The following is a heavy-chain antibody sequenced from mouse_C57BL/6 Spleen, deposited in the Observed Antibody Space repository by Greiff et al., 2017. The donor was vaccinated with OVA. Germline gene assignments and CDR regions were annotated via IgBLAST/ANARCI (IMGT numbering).Heavy chain of an antibody. CDR1: GFTFSSYA. CDR2: ISDGGSYT. Sequence: EVKLVESGGGLVKPGGSLKLSCAASGFTFSSYAMSWVRQTPEKRLEWVATISDGGSYTYYPDNVKGRFTISRDNAKNNLYLQMSHLKSEDTAMYYCAGDWITRVVARCDYFDYWGQGTTLTVSS. J-gene: IGHJ2*01. V-gene: IGHV5-4*01. CDR3: AGDWITRVVARCDYFDY. D-gene: IGHD1-1*01.